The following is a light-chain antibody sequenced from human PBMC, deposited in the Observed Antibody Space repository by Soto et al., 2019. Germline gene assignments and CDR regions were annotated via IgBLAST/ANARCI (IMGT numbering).Light chain of an antibody. J-gene: IGKJ1*01. CDR2: GAS. Sequence: EIVRAHPPATVSLSQGERATLSCRASESVSTTLAWYQQKPGQAPRLLIYGASTRATGIPARFSGSGSGTEFTLTINSLQSEDFAVYYCQQYNNWPRTFGQGTKVDIK. CDR1: ESVSTT. CDR3: QQYNNWPRT. V-gene: IGKV3-15*01.